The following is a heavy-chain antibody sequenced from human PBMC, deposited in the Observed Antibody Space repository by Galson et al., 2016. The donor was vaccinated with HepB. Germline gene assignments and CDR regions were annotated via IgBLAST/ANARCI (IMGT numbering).Heavy chain of an antibody. V-gene: IGHV3-66*01. D-gene: IGHD3-3*01. Sequence: LRLSCAASGFTVSNNYMSWVRQAPGKGLEWVAVVYSGGYIYYADSVKGRFTISRDSSKSTLYLQMNSLRAEDTAVYYCARVSAFWSGLPDHWGQGTQVTVS. CDR1: GFTVSNNY. J-gene: IGHJ4*02. CDR2: VYSGGYI. CDR3: ARVSAFWSGLPDH.